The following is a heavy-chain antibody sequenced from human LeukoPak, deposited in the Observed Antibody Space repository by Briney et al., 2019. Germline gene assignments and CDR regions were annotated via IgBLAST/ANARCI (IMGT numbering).Heavy chain of an antibody. CDR2: IYTSGST. CDR1: GGSISSYY. J-gene: IGHJ4*02. D-gene: IGHD2-21*02. CDR3: ARGLRRGVTDFDY. V-gene: IGHV4-4*07. Sequence: SETLSLTCAVSGGSISSYYWSWIRQPARKGLEWVGRIYTSGSTNYNPSLKSRITMSVDTSKNQFSLKLSSVTATDTAVYYCARGLRRGVTDFDYWGQGTLVTVSS.